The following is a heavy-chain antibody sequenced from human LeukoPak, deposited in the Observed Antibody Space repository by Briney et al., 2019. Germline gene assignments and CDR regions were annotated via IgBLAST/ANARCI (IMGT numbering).Heavy chain of an antibody. Sequence: GGSLRLSCAASGFSFDDYVMHWVRQAPDKGLEWVADISWNSGRIDYADSVKGRFTISRDNAKNSLYLQMNSLRAEDTALYYCAKDVSGWNYDAFDIWGQGTMVTVSS. D-gene: IGHD6-19*01. CDR2: ISWNSGRI. CDR3: AKDVSGWNYDAFDI. J-gene: IGHJ3*02. CDR1: GFSFDDYV. V-gene: IGHV3-9*01.